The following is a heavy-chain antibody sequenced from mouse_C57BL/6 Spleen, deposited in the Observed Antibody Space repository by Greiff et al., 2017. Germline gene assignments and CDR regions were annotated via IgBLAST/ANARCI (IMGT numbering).Heavy chain of an antibody. D-gene: IGHD1-1*01. CDR1: GYTFTSYW. CDR3: ASEGIITTVVARDY. J-gene: IGHJ2*01. V-gene: IGHV1-50*01. Sequence: QVQLQQPGAELVKPGASVKLSCKASGYTFTSYWMQWVKQRPGQGLEWIGEIDPSDSYTNYNQKFKGKATLTVDTSSSTAYMQLSSLTSEDSAVYYCASEGIITTVVARDYWGQGTTLTVSS. CDR2: IDPSDSYT.